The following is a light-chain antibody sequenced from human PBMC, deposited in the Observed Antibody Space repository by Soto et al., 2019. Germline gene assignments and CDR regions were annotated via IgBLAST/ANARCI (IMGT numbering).Light chain of an antibody. CDR2: GAS. V-gene: IGKV3D-20*02. CDR1: QSVSSSY. CDR3: HQRNK. Sequence: DILLTQAPGTLSLSPDQRPTLSCRASQSVSSSYLAWYQQKPGQAPRLLIYGASSRATGIPDRFSGSGSGTDFTLTISSLEPEDFGVYFCHQRNKFGQGTRLEIK. J-gene: IGKJ5*01.